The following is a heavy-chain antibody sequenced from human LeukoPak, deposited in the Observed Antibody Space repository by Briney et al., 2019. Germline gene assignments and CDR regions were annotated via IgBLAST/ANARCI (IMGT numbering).Heavy chain of an antibody. V-gene: IGHV4-61*02. Sequence: PSQTLSLTCTVSGGSISSGSYCWSWIRQTAGKGLEWIGRIYTSGSTNYNPSLKSRVTISVHTSKNQFSLKLTSVPPADTAVYYGARGILYYDIWTGYLLYYFDYWGQGTLVTVSS. CDR1: GGSISSGSYC. D-gene: IGHD3-9*01. CDR3: ARGILYYDIWTGYLLYYFDY. J-gene: IGHJ4*02. CDR2: IYTSGST.